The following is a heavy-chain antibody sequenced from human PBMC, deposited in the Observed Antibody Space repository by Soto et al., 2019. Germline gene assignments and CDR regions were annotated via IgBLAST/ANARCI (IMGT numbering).Heavy chain of an antibody. CDR3: ARFWVDGTHFDS. V-gene: IGHV3-48*03. CDR1: VGNYE. J-gene: IGHJ4*01. CDR2: ITPDGGVT. Sequence: EVQLVESGGGLIQAGGSLRLSCVASVGNYEMNWVRQAPGKGLEWLALITPDGGVTHYADSVKGRFTISRDNAKNTLYLQMNSLRDDDTSIYYCARFWVDGTHFDSWGHGALVTVSS. D-gene: IGHD5-12*01.